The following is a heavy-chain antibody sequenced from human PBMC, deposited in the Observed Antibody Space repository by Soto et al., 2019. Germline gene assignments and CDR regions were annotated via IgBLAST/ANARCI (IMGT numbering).Heavy chain of an antibody. J-gene: IGHJ4*02. V-gene: IGHV1-69*02. Sequence: QVQLVQSGAEVKKPGSSVKVSCKASGGTFSSYTISWVRQAPGQGLEWMGRIIPILGIANYAQKFQGRVTITADKSTSTAYMELSSLRSEDTAVYYCAVDAEFSYVYYFDYWGQGTLVTVSS. CDR3: AVDAEFSYVYYFDY. CDR2: IIPILGIA. D-gene: IGHD3-10*02. CDR1: GGTFSSYT.